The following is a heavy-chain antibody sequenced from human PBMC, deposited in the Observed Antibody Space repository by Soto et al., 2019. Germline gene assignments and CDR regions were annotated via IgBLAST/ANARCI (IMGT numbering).Heavy chain of an antibody. Sequence: GGSLRLSCAASGFTFSDYAMNWVRQAPGKGLECVSTIYSGGSTYYADSVKGRFTISRDNSKNTLYLQMNNLRAEDTAVYYCAGRVGATNYGMDVWGQGTTVTVSS. CDR3: AGRVGATNYGMDV. J-gene: IGHJ6*02. CDR2: IYSGGST. V-gene: IGHV3-23*05. D-gene: IGHD1-26*01. CDR1: GFTFSDYA.